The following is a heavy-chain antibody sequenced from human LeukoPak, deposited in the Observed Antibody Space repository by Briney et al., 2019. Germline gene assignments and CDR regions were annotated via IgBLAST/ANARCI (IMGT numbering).Heavy chain of an antibody. J-gene: IGHJ6*03. CDR3: ATIRFLEWFDYYYYYYMDV. CDR2: IIPIFCTA. V-gene: IGHV1-69*13. D-gene: IGHD3-3*01. CDR1: GGTFTSCA. Sequence: SVKVSCKSSGGTFTSCAISWVRQAPAQGLEWMGGIIPIFCTANYAQKFQGRVTITADGSTSTAYMELSSLRSGDTAVYYCATIRFLEWFDYYYYYYMDVWGKGTTVTVSS.